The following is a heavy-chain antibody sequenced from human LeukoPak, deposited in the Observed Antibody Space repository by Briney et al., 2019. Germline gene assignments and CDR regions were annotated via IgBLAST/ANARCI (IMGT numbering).Heavy chain of an antibody. CDR3: ARGRTTTEHDALDI. CDR1: GYIFSGYY. D-gene: IGHD4-17*01. Sequence: ASVKVSCKASGYIFSGYYMHWVRQAPGQGLEWMGWINPKSGGTNSAQKFQGRVTMYRDTSISTAYMELGRLRPDDTAVYYCARGRTTTEHDALDIWGQGTMVTVSS. J-gene: IGHJ3*02. CDR2: INPKSGGT. V-gene: IGHV1-2*02.